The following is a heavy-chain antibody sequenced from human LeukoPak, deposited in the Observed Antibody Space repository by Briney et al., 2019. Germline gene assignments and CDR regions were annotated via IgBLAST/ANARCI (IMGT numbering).Heavy chain of an antibody. D-gene: IGHD6-13*01. CDR2: INPNSGGT. CDR1: GYTFTGYY. CDR3: AREEGSSLAYLDY. V-gene: IGHV1-2*04. Sequence: ASVKVSCKASGYTFTGYYMHWVRQAPGQGLEWMGWINPNSGGTNYAQKFQGWVTMTRDTSISTAYMELSRLRSDDTAAYYCAREEGSSLAYLDYWGQGTLVTVSS. J-gene: IGHJ4*02.